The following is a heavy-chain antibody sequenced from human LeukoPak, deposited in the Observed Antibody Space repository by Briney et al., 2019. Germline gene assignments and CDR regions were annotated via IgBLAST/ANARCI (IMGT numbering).Heavy chain of an antibody. J-gene: IGHJ4*02. CDR2: INQDGSEK. V-gene: IGHV3-7*03. Sequence: GGSLRLSCAASGLTFGSYWMNWVRQAPGKGLEWVANINQDGSEKYYVDSVKGRFTISRDNTKNSLFLQMNSLRAEDTAVYYCANGIVGATPTGYWGQGTLVTVSS. CDR3: ANGIVGATPTGY. CDR1: GLTFGSYW. D-gene: IGHD1-26*01.